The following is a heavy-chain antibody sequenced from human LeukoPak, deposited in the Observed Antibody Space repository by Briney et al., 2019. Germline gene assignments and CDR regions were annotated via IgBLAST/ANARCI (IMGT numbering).Heavy chain of an antibody. D-gene: IGHD6-19*01. Sequence: GGSLRLSCAASGFTFSSYSMNWVRQAPGKGLEWVSYISSSSSTIYYADSVKGLFTISRDNAKNSLYLQMNSLRDEDTAVYYCARDQYSSGWYGLVNYWGQGTLVTVSS. CDR2: ISSSSSTI. CDR1: GFTFSSYS. V-gene: IGHV3-48*02. CDR3: ARDQYSSGWYGLVNY. J-gene: IGHJ4*02.